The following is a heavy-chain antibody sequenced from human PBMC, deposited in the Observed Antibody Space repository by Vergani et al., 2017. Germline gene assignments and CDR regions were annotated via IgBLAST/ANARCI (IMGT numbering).Heavy chain of an antibody. CDR1: GESFSGYY. Sequence: QVQLQQWGAGLLKPSETLSLTCAVYGESFSGYYWSWIRQPPGKGLEWIGEINHSGSTNYNPSLKSRVTISVDTSKNQFSLKLSSVTAADTAVYYCARGRCIAARPPSSRSCYYYYYMDVWGKGTTVTVSS. CDR3: ARGRCIAARPPSSRSCYYYYYMDV. D-gene: IGHD6-6*01. V-gene: IGHV4-34*01. J-gene: IGHJ6*03. CDR2: INHSGST.